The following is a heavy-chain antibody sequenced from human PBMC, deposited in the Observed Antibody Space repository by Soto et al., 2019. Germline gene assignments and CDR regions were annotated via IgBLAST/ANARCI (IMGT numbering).Heavy chain of an antibody. CDR3: ARYCTSSSCQKAKGGMDV. D-gene: IGHD2-2*01. V-gene: IGHV3-53*01. J-gene: IGHJ6*02. CDR2: ILDSGDT. Sequence: GGSLRLSCAASGFTVNSNHMIWVRQAPGKGLEWVSVILDSGDTNYADSVKGRFTISRDNSNNALYLQMNSLRAEDTAIYYCARYCTSSSCQKAKGGMDVWGQGTAVTVSS. CDR1: GFTVNSNH.